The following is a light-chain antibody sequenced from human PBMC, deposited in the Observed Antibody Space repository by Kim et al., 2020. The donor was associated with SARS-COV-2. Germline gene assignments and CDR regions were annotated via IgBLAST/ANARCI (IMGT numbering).Light chain of an antibody. Sequence: GQSITISCTGTSSDVGGYNYVSWYQQHPGKAPKLSIYDVSNRPSGVSNRFSGSKSGNTASLTISGLQAEDEADYYCSSYTSSSTRVFGGGTQLTVL. J-gene: IGLJ3*02. V-gene: IGLV2-14*03. CDR2: DVS. CDR3: SSYTSSSTRV. CDR1: SSDVGGYNY.